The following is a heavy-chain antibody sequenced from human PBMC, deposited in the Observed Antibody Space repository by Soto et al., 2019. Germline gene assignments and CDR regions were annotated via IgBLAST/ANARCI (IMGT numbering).Heavy chain of an antibody. J-gene: IGHJ4*02. V-gene: IGHV4-61*01. CDR1: VVSVSSGSYY. CDR3: ARVGVHHGFEY. D-gene: IGHD3-3*01. Sequence: PSETLSLTCTFSVVSVSSGSYYCSWIRQPPGKGLEWIGYIYYSGSTNYNPSLKSRVTISVDTSKNQFSLKLSSVTAADTAVYYCARVGVHHGFEYWGQGTLVTVSS. CDR2: IYYSGST.